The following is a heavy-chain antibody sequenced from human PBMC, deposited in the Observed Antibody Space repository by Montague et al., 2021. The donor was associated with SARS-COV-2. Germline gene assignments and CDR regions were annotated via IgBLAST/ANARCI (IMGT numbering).Heavy chain of an antibody. V-gene: IGHV4-59*01. D-gene: IGHD6-19*01. CDR3: ARGSGWMGNAFDI. J-gene: IGHJ3*02. CDR2: IYYSGST. CDR1: GGSISSYY. Sequence: SETLSLTCTVSGGSISSYYWSWIRQPPGKGLELIGYIYYSGSTNYNPSLKSRVTISVDTSKNQFSLKLSSVTAADTAVYYCARGSGWMGNAFDIWGQGTMVPVSS.